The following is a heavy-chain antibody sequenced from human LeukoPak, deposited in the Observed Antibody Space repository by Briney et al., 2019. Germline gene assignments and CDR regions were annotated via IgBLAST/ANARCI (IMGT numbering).Heavy chain of an antibody. CDR2: FTSGGST. CDR3: AKDRTTSSRIFDY. Sequence: GGSLRLSCAASGFTFNNAWMNWVRQAPGKGLEWVSGFTSGGSTYYADSVKGRFTISRDNSKNTLYLQMNSLSAEDTAVYYCAKDRTTSSRIFDYWGQGTLVTVSS. J-gene: IGHJ4*02. D-gene: IGHD1-1*01. V-gene: IGHV3-53*01. CDR1: GFTFNNAW.